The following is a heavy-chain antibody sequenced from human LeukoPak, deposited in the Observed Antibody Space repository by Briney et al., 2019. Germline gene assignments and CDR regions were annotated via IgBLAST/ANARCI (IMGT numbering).Heavy chain of an antibody. D-gene: IGHD3-9*01. Sequence: SETLSLTCTVSGGSISSYYWSWIRQPAGKGLEWIGRIYTSGSTNYNPSLKSRVTMSVDTSKNQFSLKLSSVTAADTAVYYCAREGFGDILTGYYRGINDYWGQGTLVTVSS. CDR1: GGSISSYY. CDR2: IYTSGST. CDR3: AREGFGDILTGYYRGINDY. J-gene: IGHJ4*02. V-gene: IGHV4-4*07.